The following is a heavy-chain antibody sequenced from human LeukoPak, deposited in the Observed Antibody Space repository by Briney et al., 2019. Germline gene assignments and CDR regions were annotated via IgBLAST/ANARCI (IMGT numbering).Heavy chain of an antibody. D-gene: IGHD3-22*01. CDR1: GFTFSDYY. CDR2: ISSSGSTI. V-gene: IGHV3-11*01. Sequence: GGSLRLSCAASGFTFSDYYMSWIRQAPGKGLEWVSYISSSGSTIYYADSVKGRFTISRDNAKNSLYLQMNSLRAEDTAVYYCASDSSGYYYFSFDYWGQGTLVTVSS. J-gene: IGHJ4*02. CDR3: ASDSSGYYYFSFDY.